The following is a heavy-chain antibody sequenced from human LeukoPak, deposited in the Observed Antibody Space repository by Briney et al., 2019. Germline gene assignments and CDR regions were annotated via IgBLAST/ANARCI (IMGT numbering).Heavy chain of an antibody. CDR2: FDSEDGET. J-gene: IGHJ4*02. D-gene: IGHD3-16*01. Sequence: ASVKVSCKVSGYTLTELSMHWVRQAPGKGLEWMGGFDSEDGETIYAQKFQGRVTMTEDTSTDTAYMELSSLRSEDTAVYYCASADGLKGYFDYWGQGTLVTVSS. V-gene: IGHV1-24*01. CDR3: ASADGLKGYFDY. CDR1: GYTLTELS.